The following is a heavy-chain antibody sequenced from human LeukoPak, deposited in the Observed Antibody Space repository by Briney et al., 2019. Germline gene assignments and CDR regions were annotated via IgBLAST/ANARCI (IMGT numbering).Heavy chain of an antibody. J-gene: IGHJ4*02. D-gene: IGHD2-2*01. V-gene: IGHV4-59*11. Sequence: PSETLSLTCTVSGGSISSLYWSWIRQPPGKGLEWIGYMYYSGSTNYNPSLKSRVTISGDTSKNQFSLKLSSVTAADTAVYYCARSYSTSHFCFDFWGRGALVTVSS. CDR1: GGSISSLY. CDR2: MYYSGST. CDR3: ARSYSTSHFCFDF.